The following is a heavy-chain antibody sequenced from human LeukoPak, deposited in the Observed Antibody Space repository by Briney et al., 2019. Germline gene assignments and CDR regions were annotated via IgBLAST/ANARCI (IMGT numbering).Heavy chain of an antibody. CDR2: ISYDGSNK. CDR1: GFTFSNYA. V-gene: IGHV3-30-3*01. D-gene: IGHD3-10*01. CDR3: AREGRYFGSAIYPYYFDS. J-gene: IGHJ4*02. Sequence: GRSLRLSCAASGFTFSNYAMYGVRQAPVKGLEWVAVISYDGSNKDYADSVKGRFTISRDSSRNTLYLQMDSLGAEDTAVYYCAREGRYFGSAIYPYYFDSWGQGTLVTVSS.